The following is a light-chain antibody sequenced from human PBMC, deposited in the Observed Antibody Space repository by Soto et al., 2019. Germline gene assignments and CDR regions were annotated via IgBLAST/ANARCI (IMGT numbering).Light chain of an antibody. CDR1: KNSY. CDR3: RHYGGCPPYT. CDR2: GAS. J-gene: IGKJ2*01. V-gene: IGKV3-20*01. Sequence: EIVLTQSPGTLSLSPGERAILSCRTSKNSYLAWYQHKSGHAPRLLIYGASTRATGIPDMLSGSGSGTDFNVSISILEPEDFAFFYCRHYGGCPPYTVGQGTKLGIQ.